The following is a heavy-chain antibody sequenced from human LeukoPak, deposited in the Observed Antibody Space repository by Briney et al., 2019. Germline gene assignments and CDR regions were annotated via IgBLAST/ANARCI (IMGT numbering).Heavy chain of an antibody. CDR2: VYTEDGET. J-gene: IGHJ4*02. CDR3: AHTGYSSGWEFR. CDR1: GYTFTDYY. V-gene: IGHV1-69-2*01. D-gene: IGHD6-19*01. Sequence: EATVTISCRVSGYTFTDYYMHWVQPAPGKGLEWMGLVYTEDGETIYAEKFQGRVTITADTSTDTAYMELSSLRSEDTAVYYCAHTGYSSGWEFRWGQGTLVTVSS.